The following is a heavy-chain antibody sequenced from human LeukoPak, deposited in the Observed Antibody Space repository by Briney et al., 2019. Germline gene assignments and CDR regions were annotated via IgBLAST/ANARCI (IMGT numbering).Heavy chain of an antibody. D-gene: IGHD3-10*01. V-gene: IGHV4-4*09. CDR3: ARHGSVRSPLGP. CDR2: IYASGST. Sequence: PSETLSLTCSVSGGSISSYYWSWIRQPPGKVLEWIGYIYASGSTNYNPSLKSRVTISVDTSKNQFSLNLTSVTAAGTAVYYCARHGSVRSPLGPWGQGTLVTVSS. J-gene: IGHJ5*02. CDR1: GGSISSYY.